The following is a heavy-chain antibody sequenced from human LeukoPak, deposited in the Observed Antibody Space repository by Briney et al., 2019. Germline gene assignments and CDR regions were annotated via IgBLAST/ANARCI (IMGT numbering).Heavy chain of an antibody. CDR1: GFTFSSYA. J-gene: IGHJ4*02. D-gene: IGHD3-22*01. CDR2: ISGSGGST. V-gene: IGHV3-23*01. CDR3: AKDRPNYYETNGHYYRRDGDY. Sequence: GGSLRLSCAASGFTFSSYAMSWVRQAPGKGLEWVSAISGSGGSTYYADSVKGRFIISRDNSRNTLYLQMNSLRAEDTAIYYCAKDRPNYYETNGHYYRRDGDYWGQGTLVTVSS.